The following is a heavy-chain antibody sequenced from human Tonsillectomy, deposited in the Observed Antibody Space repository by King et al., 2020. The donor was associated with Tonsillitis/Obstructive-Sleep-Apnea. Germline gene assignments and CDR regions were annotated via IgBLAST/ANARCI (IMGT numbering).Heavy chain of an antibody. CDR2: IYSGGST. CDR3: ARGYWSRCSCYVHAFDI. J-gene: IGHJ3*02. V-gene: IGHV3-66*01. Sequence: VQLVESGGGLVQPGGSLRLSCAASGFTVSSNYMSWVRQAPGKGLEWVSVIYSGGSTYYADSVKGRFTISRDTSKNTLYLQMNSLRAEDTAVDYCARGYWSRCSCYVHAFDIWGQGTMVTVSS. D-gene: IGHD2-15*01. CDR1: GFTVSSNY.